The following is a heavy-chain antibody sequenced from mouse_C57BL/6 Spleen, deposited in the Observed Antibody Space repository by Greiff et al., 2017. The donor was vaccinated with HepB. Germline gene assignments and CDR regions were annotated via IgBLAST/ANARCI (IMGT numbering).Heavy chain of an antibody. CDR1: GYTFTSYW. V-gene: IGHV1-53*01. D-gene: IGHD4-1*01. CDR3: ARFGNWDFAY. J-gene: IGHJ3*01. CDR2: INPSNGGT. Sequence: QVHVKQPGAELVKPGASVKLSCKASGYTFTSYWMHWVKQRPGRGLEWIGNINPSNGGTNYNEKFKSKATLTVDKSSSTAYMQLSSLTSEDSAVYYCARFGNWDFAYWGQGTLVTVSA.